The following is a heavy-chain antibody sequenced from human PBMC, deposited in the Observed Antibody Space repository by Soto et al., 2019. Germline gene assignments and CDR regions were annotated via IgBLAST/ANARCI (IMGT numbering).Heavy chain of an antibody. V-gene: IGHV3-23*01. J-gene: IGHJ4*02. CDR3: VKVGVYYDILTGYYNPLKYYFDY. Sequence: GGSLRLSCAASGFTFSSYAMSWVRQAPGKGLEWVSAISGSGGSTYYADSVKGRFTISRDNSKNTLYLQMNSLRAEDNAVFYCVKVGVYYDILTGYYNPLKYYFDYWGQGTLVTVSS. D-gene: IGHD3-9*01. CDR2: ISGSGGST. CDR1: GFTFSSYA.